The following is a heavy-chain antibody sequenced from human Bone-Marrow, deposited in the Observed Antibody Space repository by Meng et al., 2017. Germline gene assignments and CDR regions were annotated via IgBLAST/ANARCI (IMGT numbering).Heavy chain of an antibody. J-gene: IGHJ6*02. CDR2: ISDSGSII. CDR3: AGYSGRKRGYYYGMDV. Sequence: GESLKISCAASGFTFSSYEMNWVRQAPGKGLEWVSYISDSGSIIYYADSVKGRFTISRDDAKNSLFLQMNSLRADDTAVYYCAGYSGRKRGYYYGMDVWGQGTTVTVSS. CDR1: GFTFSSYE. V-gene: IGHV3-48*03. D-gene: IGHD5-12*01.